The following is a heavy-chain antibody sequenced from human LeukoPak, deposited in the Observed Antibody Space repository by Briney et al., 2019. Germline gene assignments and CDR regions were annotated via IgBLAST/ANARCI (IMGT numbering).Heavy chain of an antibody. CDR3: ARGGVVPAAHMDV. J-gene: IGHJ6*03. CDR1: GLTFSRYW. V-gene: IGHV3-7*03. Sequence: GGSLRLSCAASGLTFSRYWMSWVRQAPGKGLEWVANIKQDGSEKYYVDSVKGRFTISRDNAKNTLYLQMNSLRAEDTAVHYCARGGVVPAAHMDVWGKGTTVTVSS. CDR2: IKQDGSEK. D-gene: IGHD2-2*01.